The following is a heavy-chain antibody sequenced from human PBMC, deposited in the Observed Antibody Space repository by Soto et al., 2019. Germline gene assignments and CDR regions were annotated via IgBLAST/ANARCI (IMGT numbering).Heavy chain of an antibody. J-gene: IGHJ5*02. CDR3: ARDRNGDYVFPGFDP. Sequence: PSETLSLTCTVSGGSISSGGYYWSWIRQHPGKGLEWIGYIYYSGSTYYNPSLKSRVTISVDTSKNQFSLKLSSVTAADTAVYYCARDRNGDYVFPGFDPWGQGTLVTVSS. CDR2: IYYSGST. D-gene: IGHD4-17*01. CDR1: GGSISSGGYY. V-gene: IGHV4-31*03.